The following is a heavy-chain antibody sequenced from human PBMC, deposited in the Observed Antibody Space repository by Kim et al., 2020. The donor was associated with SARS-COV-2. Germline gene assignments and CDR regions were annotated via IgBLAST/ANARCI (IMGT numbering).Heavy chain of an antibody. CDR2: IYPGDSEI. CDR1: GYKFTSKW. CDR3: VRHDGSKSMGYYYYGMDV. D-gene: IGHD2-15*01. V-gene: IGHV5-51*01. Sequence: GESLKISCKVSGYKFTSKWIGWVRQMPGKGLEWMGIIYPGDSEIRYSPSFQGQVTISADKSISTAYVQWSSLKASDTAMYYCVRHDGSKSMGYYYYGMDVWGQGTTVTVSS. J-gene: IGHJ6*02.